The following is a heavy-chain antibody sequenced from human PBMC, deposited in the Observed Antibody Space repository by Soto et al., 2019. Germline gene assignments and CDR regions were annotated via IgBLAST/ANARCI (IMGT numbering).Heavy chain of an antibody. J-gene: IGHJ6*03. CDR3: ARDRVAGIAARSYYYYYLDV. D-gene: IGHD6-6*01. CDR2: INHSGST. CDR1: GGSFSGYY. V-gene: IGHV4-34*01. Sequence: PSETLSLTCAVYGGSFSGYYWSWIRQPPGKGLEWIGEINHSGSTNYNPSLKSRVTISVDTSKNQFSLKRSSVTAADTAVYYCARDRVAGIAARSYYYYYLDVWGKGTTVTVSS.